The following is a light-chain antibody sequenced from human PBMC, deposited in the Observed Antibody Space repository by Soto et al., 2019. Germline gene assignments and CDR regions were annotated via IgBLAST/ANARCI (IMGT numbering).Light chain of an antibody. CDR2: EGS. V-gene: IGKV1-5*03. Sequence: DIQMTQSPSTLSASVGDRVTITCRASQSVIRLLAWYQKKPGKAPRVRIYEGSTLEIGVPARFSGRESGTEFTLTISSLQPDDVATYYCQQYDTYLTFGQGTKVDI. J-gene: IGKJ1*01. CDR1: QSVIRL. CDR3: QQYDTYLT.